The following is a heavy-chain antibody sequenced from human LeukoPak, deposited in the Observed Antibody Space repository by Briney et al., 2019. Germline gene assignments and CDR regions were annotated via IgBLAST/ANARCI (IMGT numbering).Heavy chain of an antibody. CDR1: GGSISSYY. J-gene: IGHJ3*02. V-gene: IGHV4-59*01. Sequence: SETLSLTCTVSGGSISSYYWSWIRQPPGKGLEWIGYIYYSGSTNYNPSLKSRVTISVDTSKNQFSLKLSSVTAADTAVYYCARGRGYCSGGSCYHDAFDIWGQGTMVTASS. CDR2: IYYSGST. CDR3: ARGRGYCSGGSCYHDAFDI. D-gene: IGHD2-15*01.